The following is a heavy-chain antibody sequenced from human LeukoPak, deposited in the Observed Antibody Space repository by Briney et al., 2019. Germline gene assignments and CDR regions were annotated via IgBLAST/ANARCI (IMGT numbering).Heavy chain of an antibody. CDR1: GFTFSSYS. Sequence: KGRGSLRLSCAASGFTFSSYSMNWVRQAPGKGLEWVSSISSSSSYIYYADSVKGRFTISRDNAKNSLYLQMNSLRAEDTAVYYCARRAGYSYGFDYWGHGTLVTVSS. V-gene: IGHV3-21*01. CDR2: ISSSSSYI. D-gene: IGHD5-18*01. CDR3: ARRAGYSYGFDY. J-gene: IGHJ4*01.